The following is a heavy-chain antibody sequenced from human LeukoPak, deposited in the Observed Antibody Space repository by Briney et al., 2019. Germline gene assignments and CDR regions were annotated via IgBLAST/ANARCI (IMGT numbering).Heavy chain of an antibody. CDR3: LGAPRRDGYIGGYYFDY. J-gene: IGHJ4*02. CDR2: INHSGST. Sequence: LRLSCAASGFTFSDYNMNWVRQPPGKGLEWIGEINHSGSTNYNPSLKSRVTISVDTSKNQFSLKLSSVTAADTAVYYCLGAPRRDGYIGGYYFDYWGQGTLVTVSS. D-gene: IGHD5-24*01. CDR1: GFTFSDYN. V-gene: IGHV4-34*08.